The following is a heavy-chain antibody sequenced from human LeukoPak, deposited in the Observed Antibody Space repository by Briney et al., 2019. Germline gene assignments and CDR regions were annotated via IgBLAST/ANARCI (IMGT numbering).Heavy chain of an antibody. CDR1: GGSISSYY. CDR2: LYYSGST. D-gene: IGHD1-7*01. V-gene: IGHV4-59*13. Sequence: TSETLSLTCTGYGGSISSYYWSWIRQPPGKGLEWIGYLYYSGSTNYNPSLKSRVTISVDTSKNQLSLKLSSVTAADTAVYYCAVLGNYALNYWGQGTLVTVSS. CDR3: AVLGNYALNY. J-gene: IGHJ4*02.